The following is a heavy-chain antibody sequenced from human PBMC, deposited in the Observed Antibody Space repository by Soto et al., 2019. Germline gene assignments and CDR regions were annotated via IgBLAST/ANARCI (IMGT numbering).Heavy chain of an antibody. D-gene: IGHD3-10*01. CDR3: ARISRRFYGSGPYFPSDY. V-gene: IGHV3-7*01. J-gene: IGHJ4*02. Sequence: EVQLVESGGGLVQPGGSLRLSCAASGFTFSSYWMSWVRQAPGKGLEWVANIKQDGSEKYYVDSVKGRFTISRDNAKNSLYMQMNSLRAEDTAVYYCARISRRFYGSGPYFPSDYWGQGTLVTVSS. CDR2: IKQDGSEK. CDR1: GFTFSSYW.